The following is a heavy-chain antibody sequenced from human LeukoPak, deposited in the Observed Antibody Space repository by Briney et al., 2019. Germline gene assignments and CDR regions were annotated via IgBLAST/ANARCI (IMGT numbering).Heavy chain of an antibody. CDR3: AREDYSSGNPTIDN. CDR2: IGSSSSFM. D-gene: IGHD3-10*01. Sequence: GSLRLSCAASGFTFRMYVMKWVRQAPGKGLEWVSSIGSSSSFMYCADSVRGRFTISRDNAKNSLYLQMNSLRAEDAAVYYCAREDYSSGNPTIDNWGQGTLVTVSS. J-gene: IGHJ4*02. CDR1: GFTFRMYV. V-gene: IGHV3-21*01.